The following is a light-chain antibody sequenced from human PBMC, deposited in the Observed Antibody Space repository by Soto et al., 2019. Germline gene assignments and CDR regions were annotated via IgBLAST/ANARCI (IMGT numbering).Light chain of an antibody. CDR3: QQYNSYSSYP. CDR1: QSISSW. Sequence: DIRMTQSPSTLSASVGDRGTITCRASQSISSWLAWYQQKPGKAPKLLIYKASSLESVVPSRFRGSGSGTQFTLTISGLQPDDFAPYYCQQYNSYSSYPFGQGTKLEIK. V-gene: IGKV1-5*03. CDR2: KAS. J-gene: IGKJ2*01.